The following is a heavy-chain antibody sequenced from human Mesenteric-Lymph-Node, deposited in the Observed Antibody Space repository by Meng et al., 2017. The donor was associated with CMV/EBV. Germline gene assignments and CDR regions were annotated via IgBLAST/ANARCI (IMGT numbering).Heavy chain of an antibody. CDR2: IKSNTDGGTT. J-gene: IGHJ2*01. V-gene: IGHV3-15*01. Sequence: GLTFSNVWMRWVRQAPGKRLEWIGRIKSNTDGGTTDYTTPMKDRFTISRDDSTNTLYLQMNSLKTEGTALYYCTTHDYGARYWYFDLWGRGTLVTVSS. D-gene: IGHD4-17*01. CDR1: GLTFSNVW. CDR3: TTHDYGARYWYFDL.